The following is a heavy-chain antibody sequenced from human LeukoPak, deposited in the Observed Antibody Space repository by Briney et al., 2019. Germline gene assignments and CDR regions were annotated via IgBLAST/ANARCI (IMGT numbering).Heavy chain of an antibody. CDR1: GFTFDDYG. D-gene: IGHD3-22*01. J-gene: IGHJ4*02. CDR3: ARAYYDSSGYLTSDY. CDR2: INWNGGST. V-gene: IGHV3-20*04. Sequence: GGSLRLSCAASGFTFDDYGMSLVRQAPGKGLEWVSGINWNGGSTGYADSVKGRFTISRDNAKNSLYLQMNRLRAEDTALYYCARAYYDSSGYLTSDYWGQGTLVTVSS.